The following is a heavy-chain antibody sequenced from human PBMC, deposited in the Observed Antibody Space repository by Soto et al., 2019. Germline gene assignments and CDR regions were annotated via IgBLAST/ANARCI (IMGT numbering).Heavy chain of an antibody. V-gene: IGHV3-30*18. CDR1: GFTFSSYG. CDR3: AKDSRIVVVTAPYDY. J-gene: IGHJ4*02. Sequence: QVQLVESGGGVVQPGRSLRLSCAASGFTFSSYGMHWVRQAPGKGLEWVAVISYDGSNKYYADSVKGRFTISRDNSKNPLYLLMNSLRAEHTAVYYCAKDSRIVVVTAPYDYWGQGTLVTVSS. D-gene: IGHD2-21*02. CDR2: ISYDGSNK.